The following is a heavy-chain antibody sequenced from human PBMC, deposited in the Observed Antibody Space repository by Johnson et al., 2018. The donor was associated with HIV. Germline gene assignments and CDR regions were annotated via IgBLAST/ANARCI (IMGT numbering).Heavy chain of an antibody. CDR1: GFTFSSYG. CDR2: IWYDGSNK. J-gene: IGHJ3*02. D-gene: IGHD3-3*01. CDR3: ANLLFLQWLAPDDGFDI. V-gene: IGHV3-33*06. Sequence: QVQLVESGGGVVQPGRSLRLSCAASGFTFSSYGMHWVRQAPGKGLEWVAVIWYDGSNKYYADSVKGRFTISRDNSKDTLFLQMDSLRPEDTAVYYCANLLFLQWLAPDDGFDIWGQGTMVTVSS.